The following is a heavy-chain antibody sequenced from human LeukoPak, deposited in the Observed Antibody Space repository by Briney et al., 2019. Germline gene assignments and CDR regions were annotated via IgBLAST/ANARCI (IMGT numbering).Heavy chain of an antibody. CDR3: ARGLPSTIFGYYYGMDV. J-gene: IGHJ6*02. CDR1: GFPFSSYG. V-gene: IGHV3-33*01. Sequence: GRSLRLSCAASGFPFSSYGMLWVRQAPGKALEGVADIWFDGSNKYYSDSVKGRFTISRDNSKNTLYLQMNSLRADDTAVYYCARGLPSTIFGYYYGMDVWGQGTTVTVSS. D-gene: IGHD3-3*01. CDR2: IWFDGSNK.